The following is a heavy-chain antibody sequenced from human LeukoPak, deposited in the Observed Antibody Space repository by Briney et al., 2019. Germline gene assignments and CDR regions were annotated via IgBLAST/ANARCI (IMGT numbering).Heavy chain of an antibody. D-gene: IGHD5-24*01. CDR1: GGSIGSYY. J-gene: IGHJ4*02. CDR3: ARPSRDGYRYTFDY. CDR2: IYNSGST. V-gene: IGHV4-59*01. Sequence: PWETLCLTCTVSGGSIGSYYWSWIRQPPGKGLEWIGYIYNSGSTNYSPSLKSRVTISVDTPKNQFSLKLSSVTAADTAVYYCARPSRDGYRYTFDYWGQGILVTVSS.